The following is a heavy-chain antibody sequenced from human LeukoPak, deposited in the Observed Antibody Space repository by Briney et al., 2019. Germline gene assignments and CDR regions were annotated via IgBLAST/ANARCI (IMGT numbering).Heavy chain of an antibody. V-gene: IGHV3-7*01. CDR2: INQDGSEK. D-gene: IGHD5-12*01. CDR3: AREGGVSGYNLLDY. CDR1: GFTFSSLW. J-gene: IGHJ4*02. Sequence: GRSLRLSCAASGFTFSSLWMTWVRQAPGKGLEWVANINQDGSEKYYVDSVKGRFTISRDSAKNSVYLQMNSLRVEDTAVYYCAREGGVSGYNLLDYWGQGTLVTVSS.